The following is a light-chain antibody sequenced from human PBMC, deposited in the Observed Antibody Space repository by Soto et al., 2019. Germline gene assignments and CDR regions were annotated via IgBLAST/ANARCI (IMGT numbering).Light chain of an antibody. CDR3: AAWDASLRACV. CDR2: HSN. V-gene: IGLV1-47*02. Sequence: QSVLTQPPSASGTAGQVVTISCSGGDANIGSNSVYLYQHLPRMAPKLLIYHSNQRPSGVPDRFSGSRSGTSASLAIFGLRSEDEAIYYCAAWDASLRACVFGNGTKLTVL. CDR1: DANIGSNS. J-gene: IGLJ1*01.